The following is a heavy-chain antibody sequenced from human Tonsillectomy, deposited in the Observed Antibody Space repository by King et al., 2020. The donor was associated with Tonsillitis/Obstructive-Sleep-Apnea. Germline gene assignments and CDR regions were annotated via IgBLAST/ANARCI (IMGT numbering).Heavy chain of an antibody. CDR1: RGSFSGYY. V-gene: IGHV4-34*01. CDR3: ARVWVRYFDWLPHPVGYYFDY. D-gene: IGHD3-9*01. CDR2: INHSGST. Sequence: VQLQQWGAGLLKPSETLSLTCAVYRGSFSGYYWSWIRQPPGKGLEWIGEINHSGSTNYNPSLKGRVTISVDTSKNQFSLKLSSVTAADTAVYYCARVWVRYFDWLPHPVGYYFDYWGQGTLVTVSS. J-gene: IGHJ4*02.